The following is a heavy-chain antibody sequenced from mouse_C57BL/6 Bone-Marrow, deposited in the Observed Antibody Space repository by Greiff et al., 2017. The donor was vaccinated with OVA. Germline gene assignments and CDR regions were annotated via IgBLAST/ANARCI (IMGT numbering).Heavy chain of an antibody. Sequence: QVQLQESGPGLVAPSPSLSITCTVSGFSLTSYAISWVRQPPGQGLELLGVLWTGGGTNYNSALNSRLSISKDNSKSQVFLIMNSMQTDDTARYYCARRGLRRYAMDDWGQGTSVTVAS. CDR2: LWTGGGT. CDR3: ARRGLRRYAMDD. D-gene: IGHD2-4*01. J-gene: IGHJ4*01. V-gene: IGHV2-9-1*01. CDR1: GFSLTSYA.